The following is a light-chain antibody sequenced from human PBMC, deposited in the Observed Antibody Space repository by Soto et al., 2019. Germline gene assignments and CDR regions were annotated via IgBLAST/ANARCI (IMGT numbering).Light chain of an antibody. V-gene: IGKV1-39*01. CDR3: QQYTSYPWT. J-gene: IGKJ1*01. Sequence: DIQMTQSPSSLSASVGDRVTITCRASQRISNFLNWYQQKPGKAPKLLIYGASNLQSGVPSRFSGSGSGTHFTLTISGLQPDDFATYYCQQYTSYPWTFGQGTKVDIK. CDR2: GAS. CDR1: QRISNF.